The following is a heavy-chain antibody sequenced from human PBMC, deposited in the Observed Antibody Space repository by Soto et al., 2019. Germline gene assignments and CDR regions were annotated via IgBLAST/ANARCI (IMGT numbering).Heavy chain of an antibody. CDR2: IIPIFGTA. Sequence: SVKVSSRASGGTFTSYAISWVRQAPVQELEWMGGIIPIFGTANYAQKFQGSVAITADKSTSTAYMELTSLRSEDTAVYYCAREKTMVRGDSAGMDVRGKGTTVTVSS. J-gene: IGHJ6*04. CDR1: GGTFTSYA. D-gene: IGHD3-10*01. CDR3: AREKTMVRGDSAGMDV. V-gene: IGHV1-69*06.